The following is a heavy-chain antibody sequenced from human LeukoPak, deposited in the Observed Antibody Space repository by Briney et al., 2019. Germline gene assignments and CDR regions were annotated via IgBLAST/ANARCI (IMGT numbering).Heavy chain of an antibody. D-gene: IGHD1-14*01. CDR1: GGSISSSAYH. CDR3: ATMNRLLYNWFDP. Sequence: KPSETLSLTCTVSGGSISSSAYHWGWIRQPPGKGLEWIGSIHIGGSTYYNPSFKSRVTISVDTSKNQFSLKLSSVTAADTAVYYCATMNRLLYNWFDPWGQGTLVTVSS. CDR2: IHIGGST. V-gene: IGHV4-39*07. J-gene: IGHJ5*02.